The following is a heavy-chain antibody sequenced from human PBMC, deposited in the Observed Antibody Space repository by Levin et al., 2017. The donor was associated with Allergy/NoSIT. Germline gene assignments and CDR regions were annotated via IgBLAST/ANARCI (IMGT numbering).Heavy chain of an antibody. J-gene: IGHJ5*02. CDR2: INHSGST. D-gene: IGHD3-3*01. V-gene: IGHV4-34*01. Sequence: SETLSLTCAVYGGSFSGYYWSWIRQPPGKGLEWIGEINHSGSTNYNPSLKSRVTISVDTSKNQFSLKLSSVTAADTAVYYCARGGTSFGVVIRLLRGRYNWFDPWGQGTLVTVSS. CDR1: GGSFSGYY. CDR3: ARGGTSFGVVIRLLRGRYNWFDP.